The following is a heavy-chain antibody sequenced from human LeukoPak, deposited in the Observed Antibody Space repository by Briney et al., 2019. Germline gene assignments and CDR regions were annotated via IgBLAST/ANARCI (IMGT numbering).Heavy chain of an antibody. J-gene: IGHJ4*02. CDR3: ARGVNGYGYFVY. D-gene: IGHD5-18*01. CDR2: IIPIFGTA. V-gene: IGHV1-69*13. Sequence: SVKVSCKASGGTFSSYAISWVRQAPGQGLEWMGGIIPIFGTANYAQKFQGRVTITADESTSTAYMELSSLRSEDTAVYYCARGVNGYGYFVYWGQGTLVTVSS. CDR1: GGTFSSYA.